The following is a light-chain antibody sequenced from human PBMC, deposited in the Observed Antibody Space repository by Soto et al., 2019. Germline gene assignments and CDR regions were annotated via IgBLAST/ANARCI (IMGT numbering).Light chain of an antibody. CDR2: DVT. CDR3: SSYAGSYLWV. J-gene: IGLJ3*02. V-gene: IGLV2-11*01. Sequence: QSVLTQPRSLSGSPGQSVTISCTGTSGDVGGYHYVAWYQQRAGAAPELMIYDVTKRPSGVPDRFFGSKSGNTAFLTISELHSEDEADYYCSSYAGSYLWVFGGGTKVTVL. CDR1: SGDVGGYHY.